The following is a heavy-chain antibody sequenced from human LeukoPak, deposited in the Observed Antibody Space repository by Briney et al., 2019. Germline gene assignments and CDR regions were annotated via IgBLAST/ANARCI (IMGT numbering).Heavy chain of an antibody. J-gene: IGHJ6*03. CDR3: ARDRISSWTPYYYYYYMDV. D-gene: IGHD6-13*01. Sequence: GGSLRLSCAASGFTFSYYGMNWVRQAPGKGLEWVANIKQDGSEKYYVDSVKGRFTISRDNAKNSLYLQMNSLRAEDTAVYYCARDRISSWTPYYYYYYMDVWGKGTTVTVSS. CDR2: IKQDGSEK. V-gene: IGHV3-7*01. CDR1: GFTFSYYG.